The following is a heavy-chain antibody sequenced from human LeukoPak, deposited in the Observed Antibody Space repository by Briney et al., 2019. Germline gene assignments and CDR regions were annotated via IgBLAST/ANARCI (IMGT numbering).Heavy chain of an antibody. CDR1: GGSITTSNW. J-gene: IGHJ4*02. CDR2: VYHGGST. CDR3: ARRYYGSGTNYFDY. D-gene: IGHD3-10*01. V-gene: IGHV4-4*02. Sequence: PSGTLSLTCTVSGGSITTSNWWSWVRQPSGKGLEWIGEVYHGGSTTYNSSLKSRLTMSIDKSKNHFSLNLSSVTAADTAVYYCARRYYGSGTNYFDYWGQGTLVTVSS.